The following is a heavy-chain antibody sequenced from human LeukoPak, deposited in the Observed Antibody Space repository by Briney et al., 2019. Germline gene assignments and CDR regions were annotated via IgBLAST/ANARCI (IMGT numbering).Heavy chain of an antibody. J-gene: IGHJ6*03. V-gene: IGHV3-30*02. D-gene: IGHD3-3*02. CDR2: IRYDGSSK. CDR3: AKDSIEGSTLIYHYYYMDV. CDR1: GFSFSYYG. Sequence: GGSLRLSCAASGFSFSYYGMHWVRQAPGKGLEWVAFIRYDGSSKYYGDSVRGRFTISRDNPKNTLYLQMNTLRAEDTAVYYCAKDSIEGSTLIYHYYYMDVWDKGTTVSVSS.